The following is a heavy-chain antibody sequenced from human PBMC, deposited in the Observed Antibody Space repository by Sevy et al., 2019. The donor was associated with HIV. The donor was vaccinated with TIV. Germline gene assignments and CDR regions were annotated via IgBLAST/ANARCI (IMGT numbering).Heavy chain of an antibody. V-gene: IGHV4-34*01. CDR2: INHSGST. D-gene: IGHD2-2*01. CDR1: GGSFSGYY. J-gene: IGHJ5*02. CDR3: ARSPPIVVPPGATSWFDP. Sequence: SETLSLTCAVHGGSFSGYYWNWIRQPPGKGLEWIGEINHSGSTNYNPSLKSRVTISVDTSKNQFSLKLSSVTAADTAVYYCARSPPIVVPPGATSWFDPWGQGTLVTDSS.